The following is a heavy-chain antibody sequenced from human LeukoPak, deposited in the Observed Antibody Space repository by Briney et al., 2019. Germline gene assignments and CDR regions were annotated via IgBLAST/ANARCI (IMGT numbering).Heavy chain of an antibody. V-gene: IGHV4-4*07. J-gene: IGHJ6*03. Sequence: KPSETPSLTCTASGGSISSYYRSWIRQPAGKGLEWIGRIYTSGSTNYTPSLKGRVTMSVDTSKNKFSLKLSSVTAEDTAVYYCASSNYDFWRGYSSYYMDVWGKGTTVTVSS. D-gene: IGHD3-3*01. CDR3: ASSNYDFWRGYSSYYMDV. CDR2: IYTSGST. CDR1: GGSISSYY.